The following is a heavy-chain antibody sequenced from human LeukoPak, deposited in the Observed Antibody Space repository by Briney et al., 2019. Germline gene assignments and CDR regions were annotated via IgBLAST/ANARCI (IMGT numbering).Heavy chain of an antibody. Sequence: GGSLSLSCAASGFTFSTFWMTWVRQAPGKGLEWVANINQGGSESYYVDSVKGRFTIFRDNAESSLYLQLNSLGAEDTAVYYCARGGSLRFLEWLLSGEPNDYWGQGTLVTVSS. CDR1: GFTFSTFW. CDR2: INQGGSES. CDR3: ARGGSLRFLEWLLSGEPNDY. D-gene: IGHD3-3*01. V-gene: IGHV3-7*01. J-gene: IGHJ4*02.